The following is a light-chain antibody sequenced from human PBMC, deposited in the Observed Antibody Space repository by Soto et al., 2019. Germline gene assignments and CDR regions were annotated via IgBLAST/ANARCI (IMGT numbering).Light chain of an antibody. Sequence: VLTQSPSTLSFSPGEGATLSCRASQSISNYLSWYQQKPGQAPRPLIYATSSMATGIPARFSGSGSGTDFTLTISSLEPEDFAVYYCQQRSSSPFTFGPGTKVDIK. V-gene: IGKV3-11*01. CDR2: ATS. J-gene: IGKJ3*01. CDR3: QQRSSSPFT. CDR1: QSISNY.